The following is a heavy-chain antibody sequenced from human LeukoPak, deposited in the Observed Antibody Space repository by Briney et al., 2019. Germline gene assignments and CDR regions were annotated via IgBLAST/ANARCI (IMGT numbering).Heavy chain of an antibody. D-gene: IGHD3-10*02. CDR2: ISTSSIYI. J-gene: IGHJ6*04. CDR3: AELGITMIGGV. Sequence: GESLRLSCAASGFTFSSYSMNWVRQAPGMGLEWVSSISTSSIYIYYADSVKGRFTISRDNAKNSLYLQMNSLRAEDTAVYYCAELGITMIGGVWGKGTTVTISS. V-gene: IGHV3-21*01. CDR1: GFTFSSYS.